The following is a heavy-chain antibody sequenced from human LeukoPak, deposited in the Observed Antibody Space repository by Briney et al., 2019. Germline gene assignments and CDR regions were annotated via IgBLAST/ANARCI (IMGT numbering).Heavy chain of an antibody. Sequence: GGSLRLSCAGSGFSISNYWMSWVRQAPGKGLEWVANIKQAESERFYVDSVKDRFIISRENAENSVYLQMNSLRDEDTAVYYCARDFLPYGSGSYTRNYYYYGMDVWGQGTTVTVSS. J-gene: IGHJ6*02. D-gene: IGHD3-10*01. V-gene: IGHV3-7*01. CDR2: IKQAESER. CDR3: ARDFLPYGSGSYTRNYYYYGMDV. CDR1: GFSISNYW.